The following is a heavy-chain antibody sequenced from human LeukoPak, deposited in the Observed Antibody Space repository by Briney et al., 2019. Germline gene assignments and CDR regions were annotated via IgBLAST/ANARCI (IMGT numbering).Heavy chain of an antibody. CDR1: GGTFSSYA. Sequence: ASVKVSCKASGGTFSSYAISWVRQAPGQGLEWMGGIIPIFGTANYAQKFQGRVTITRDTSASTAYMELSSLRSEDTAVYYCARNYYDSSGYYRNYFDYWGQGILVTVSS. CDR3: ARNYYDSSGYYRNYFDY. V-gene: IGHV1-69*05. CDR2: IIPIFGTA. D-gene: IGHD3-22*01. J-gene: IGHJ4*02.